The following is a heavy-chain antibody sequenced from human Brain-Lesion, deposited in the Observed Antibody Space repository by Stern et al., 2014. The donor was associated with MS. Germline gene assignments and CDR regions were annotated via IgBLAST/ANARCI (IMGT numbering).Heavy chain of an antibody. CDR3: ARGRVVPGFQYYATDV. CDR2: IFNSGSP. Sequence: KESGPGLVKPSQTLSLSCTVSGGSISSGGYYWSWIRQPAGKGLEWIGRIFNSGSPGYTPSLKSRVTISIDTSKNQFSRRLNSMTAADTAVYYCARGRVVPGFQYYATDVWGQGTTVIVSS. CDR1: GGSISSGGYY. V-gene: IGHV4-61*02. J-gene: IGHJ6*02. D-gene: IGHD2-2*01.